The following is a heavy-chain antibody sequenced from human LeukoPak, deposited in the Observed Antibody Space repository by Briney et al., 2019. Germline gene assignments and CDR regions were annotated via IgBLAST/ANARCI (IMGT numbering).Heavy chain of an antibody. CDR3: ARVGGGQNYRKSFLTMVRGVTSSDY. V-gene: IGHV3-7*01. CDR1: GFTFSRYW. J-gene: IGHJ4*02. CDR2: IKQDGCEK. D-gene: IGHD3-10*01. Sequence: GGSLRLSCAASGFTFSRYWMSWVRQAPGKGLEWVANIKQDGCEKYYVDSVKGRFTISRDNAKNSLYLQMNSLRAEDTAVYYCARVGGGQNYRKSFLTMVRGVTSSDYWGQGTLVTVSS.